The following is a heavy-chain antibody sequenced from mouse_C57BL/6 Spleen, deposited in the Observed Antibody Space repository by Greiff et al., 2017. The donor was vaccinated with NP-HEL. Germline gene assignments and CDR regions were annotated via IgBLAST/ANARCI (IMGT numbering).Heavy chain of an antibody. D-gene: IGHD4-1*01. CDR3: ARHYPGTGFAY. V-gene: IGHV5-12*01. J-gene: IGHJ3*01. CDR1: GFTFSDYY. CDR2: ISNGGGST. Sequence: EVHLVESGGGLVQPGGSLKLSCAASGFTFSDYYMYWVRQTPEKRLEWVAYISNGGGSTYYPDTVKGRFTISRDNAKNTLYLQMSRLKSEDTAMYYCARHYPGTGFAYWGQGTLVTVSA.